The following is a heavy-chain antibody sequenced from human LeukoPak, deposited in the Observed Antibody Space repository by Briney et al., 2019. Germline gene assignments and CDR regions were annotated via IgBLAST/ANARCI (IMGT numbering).Heavy chain of an antibody. CDR2: ISASGAVP. Sequence: KPGGSLRLSCAASGFRFESFYMGWIRQVPGKGLDYIALISASGAVPYYAESVEGRFTISRDNAKNSVSLQMNSLSADDTAIYYCARSLIVASEDYWGQGTQVIVSS. CDR3: ARSLIVASEDY. D-gene: IGHD3-22*01. V-gene: IGHV3-11*04. J-gene: IGHJ4*02. CDR1: GFRFESFY.